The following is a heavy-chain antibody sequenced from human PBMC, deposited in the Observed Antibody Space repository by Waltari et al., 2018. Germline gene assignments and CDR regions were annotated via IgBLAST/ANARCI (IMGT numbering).Heavy chain of an antibody. Sequence: QVQLRESGPGLVRPSETLSLTCTVSGASITTYYWSWIRQSPGKGLEWIGYIFHTVSTKDNPSLESRVTISADTSTNQYSLKLRSMTAADSAVYYCATRVVVPGVPGMADYWGQGTLVTVSS. D-gene: IGHD2-2*01. CDR1: GASITTYY. J-gene: IGHJ4*02. CDR3: ATRVVVPGVPGMADY. V-gene: IGHV4-59*01. CDR2: IFHTVST.